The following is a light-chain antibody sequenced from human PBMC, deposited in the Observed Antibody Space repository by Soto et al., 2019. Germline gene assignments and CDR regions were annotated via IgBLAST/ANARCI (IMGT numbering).Light chain of an antibody. Sequence: EIVMTQSPATLTVSPGERATLSCKASQTVSSNLAWYQQKPGQAPRLLIYGASTRASGVPARFSVSGSGTEFTLTINGLQSEDFAVYYCQQYNIWPPLTFGGGTKVEV. CDR1: QTVSSN. V-gene: IGKV3-15*01. J-gene: IGKJ4*01. CDR3: QQYNIWPPLT. CDR2: GAS.